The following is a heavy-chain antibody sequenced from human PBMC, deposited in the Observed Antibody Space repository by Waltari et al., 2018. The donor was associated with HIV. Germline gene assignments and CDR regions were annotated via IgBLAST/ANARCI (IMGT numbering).Heavy chain of an antibody. CDR2: LKHSGRT. D-gene: IGHD3-22*01. CDR1: GGSFSGYY. Sequence: QVQLQQWGAGLLKPSETLSLTCAVYGGSFSGYYWSWIRQPPGKGLAWIGELKHSGRTNYNSSLKSRVTISVDTSKNQFSLKLSSVTAADSAVYYCARGLQINSGSYYGMDVWGQGTTVTVSS. J-gene: IGHJ6*02. CDR3: ARGLQINSGSYYGMDV. V-gene: IGHV4-34*01.